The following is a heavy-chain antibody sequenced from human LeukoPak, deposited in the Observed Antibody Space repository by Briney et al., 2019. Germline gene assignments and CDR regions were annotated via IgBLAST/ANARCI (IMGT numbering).Heavy chain of an antibody. V-gene: IGHV4-38-2*02. CDR3: ARGRSSSWRA. CDR1: GYSINSGYT. CDR2: IYHSGGT. Sequence: SETLSLTCTVSGYSINSGYTWGWIRQPPGKGLEWIGNIYHSGGTYYNPSLTSRVTISVDTSKNQFSLKLTSVTAADTAVYYCARGRSSSWRAWGQGTLVTVSS. D-gene: IGHD6-13*01. J-gene: IGHJ5*02.